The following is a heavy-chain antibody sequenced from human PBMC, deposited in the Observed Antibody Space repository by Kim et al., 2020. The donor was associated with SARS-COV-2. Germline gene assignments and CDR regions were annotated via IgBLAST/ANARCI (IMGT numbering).Heavy chain of an antibody. CDR1: GYTFTSKA. J-gene: IGHJ4*02. V-gene: IGHV7-4-1*02. CDR3: TREAGYNDWPPYMGY. D-gene: IGHD5-18*01. CDR2: INTNTGHP. Sequence: ASVKVSCRASGYTFTSKAINWVRQAPGQGLEWMGWINTNTGHPTYAQGFAGRLVFSLDTSVSTAYLQISSLKAEDTAFYYCTREAGYNDWPPYMGYWGQGTLVTVSS.